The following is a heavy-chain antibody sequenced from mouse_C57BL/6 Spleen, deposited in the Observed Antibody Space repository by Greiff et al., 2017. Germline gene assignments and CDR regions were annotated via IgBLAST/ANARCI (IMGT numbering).Heavy chain of an antibody. J-gene: IGHJ2*01. CDR1: GYTFTEYY. Sequence: EVQLQQSGPELVKPGASVKISCKASGYTFTEYYMNWVKQSHGKSLEWIGDINPNNGGTSYNQKFKGKATLTVDKSSSTAYMELRSLTSEDSAVXSCERDPIYYGSSSPFDYWGQGTTLTVSS. CDR2: INPNNGGT. CDR3: ERDPIYYGSSSPFDY. D-gene: IGHD1-1*01. V-gene: IGHV1-26*01.